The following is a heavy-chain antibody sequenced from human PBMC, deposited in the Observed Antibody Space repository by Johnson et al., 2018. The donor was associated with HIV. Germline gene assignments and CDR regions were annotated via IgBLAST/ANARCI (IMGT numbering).Heavy chain of an antibody. CDR3: AKETRDSRSAFDI. Sequence: QVQLVESGGDVVQPGGSLRLSCAASGFSFSSYGIHWVRQAPGKGLEWVAFTQYVGSNKYYVDSVKCRFTISRDNAKKAVFLQMNNLRAEDTAVDFCAKETRDSRSAFDIWGQGTMVTVSS. J-gene: IGHJ3*02. D-gene: IGHD3-22*01. V-gene: IGHV3-30*02. CDR2: TQYVGSNK. CDR1: GFSFSSYG.